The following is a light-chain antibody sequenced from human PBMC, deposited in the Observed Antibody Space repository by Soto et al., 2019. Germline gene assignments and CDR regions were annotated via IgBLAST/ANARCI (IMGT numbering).Light chain of an antibody. V-gene: IGKV1-39*01. CDR2: AAS. Sequence: DIQMTQSPSSLSASVGDRVTITCRASQTITNYLNWYQQKPGKAPNLLIYAASTLQSGVPSRFSGSGSGTVFTLTITSLQPEDFATYYCQQTYRTPQTFGQGTRLEIK. CDR3: QQTYRTPQT. CDR1: QTITNY. J-gene: IGKJ2*01.